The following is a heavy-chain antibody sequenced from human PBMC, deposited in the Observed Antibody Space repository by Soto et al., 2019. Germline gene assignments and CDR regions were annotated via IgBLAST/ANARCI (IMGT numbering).Heavy chain of an antibody. V-gene: IGHV3-30*18. CDR1: GFTFSSYG. J-gene: IGHJ4*01. CDR3: AKEVAVAGDFDY. D-gene: IGHD6-19*01. Sequence: VGSVRLSCVASGFTFSSYGIHWVRQAPGKGLEWVAVISPDGNTKYYADSVKGRFAISRDNSKNTLYLQMDSLRPEDTAVYYCAKEVAVAGDFDYWGHGTLVTVSS. CDR2: ISPDGNTK.